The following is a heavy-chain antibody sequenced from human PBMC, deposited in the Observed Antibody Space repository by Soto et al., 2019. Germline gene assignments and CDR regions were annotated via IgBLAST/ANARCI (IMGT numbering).Heavy chain of an antibody. CDR1: GFSISNYV. V-gene: IGHV3-33*01. CDR3: VRLPGYCSGTSCYGYYVMDV. CDR2: LWHDGNNK. D-gene: IGHD2-2*01. J-gene: IGHJ6*02. Sequence: GGSLRLSCAASGFSISNYVMHWVRQAPGKGLEWVAILWHDGNNKYYVDSVKGRFTISRDNSKNEFFLEMNMLRAEDTAVYFCVRLPGYCSGTSCYGYYVMDVWGQGTTVTVSS.